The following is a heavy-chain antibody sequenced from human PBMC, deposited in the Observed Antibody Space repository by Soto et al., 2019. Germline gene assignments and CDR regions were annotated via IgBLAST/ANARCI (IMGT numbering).Heavy chain of an antibody. V-gene: IGHV3-30*18. J-gene: IGHJ6*02. CDR2: ISYDGSNK. CDR3: AKDREEVVGATTRSYYYYGMDV. Sequence: LLLFRASYGFTFSSYGMPCVLQAPGKGLEWVAVISYDGSNKYYAGSVKGRFTISRDNSKNTLYLQMNSLRAEDTAVYYCAKDREEVVGATTRSYYYYGMDVWGQGITVTVYS. CDR1: GFTFSSYG. D-gene: IGHD1-26*01.